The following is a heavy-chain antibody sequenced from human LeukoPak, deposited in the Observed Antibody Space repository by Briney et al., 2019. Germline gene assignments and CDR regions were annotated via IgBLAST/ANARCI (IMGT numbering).Heavy chain of an antibody. V-gene: IGHV1-18*01. CDR1: GYTFTSYG. D-gene: IGHD3-3*01. CDR3: ARGRWNYDFWSGYWLDY. J-gene: IGHJ4*02. CDR2: ISAYNGNT. Sequence: GASVKVSCKASGYTFTSYGIIWVRQAPGQGLEWMGWISAYNGNTNYAQKLQGRVTVTTDTSTSTAYMEVRSLRSDDTAVYYCARGRWNYDFWSGYWLDYWGQGTRVTVSS.